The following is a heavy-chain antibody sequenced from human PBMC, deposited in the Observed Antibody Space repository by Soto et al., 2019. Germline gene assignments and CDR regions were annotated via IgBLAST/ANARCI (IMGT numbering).Heavy chain of an antibody. V-gene: IGHV3-11*06. J-gene: IGHJ3*02. CDR1: GFTFSDYY. CDR2: ISSSSRYT. CDR3: ERHKHRLVADFGI. Sequence: AGSLSLSCAASGFTFSDYYMSWSRQAPGEGLEWVSYISSSSRYTNYADSVKGRFTISRDNAKNSLYLQMNSLRAEDTAVYYGERHKHRLVADFGISGDVKMVSAS. D-gene: IGHD2-15*01.